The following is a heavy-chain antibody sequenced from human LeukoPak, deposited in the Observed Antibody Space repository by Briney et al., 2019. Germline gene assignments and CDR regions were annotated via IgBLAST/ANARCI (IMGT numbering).Heavy chain of an antibody. CDR3: ASPLVGYCSSTSCYGNYFDY. Sequence: PGGSLRLSCAASGFTLRNYAMSWVRQAPGKGLEWVSALGRSGSSTYYADSVKGRFTISRDNSKNTLYLQMNSLRAEDTAVYYCASPLVGYCSSTSCYGNYFDYWGQGTLVTVSS. J-gene: IGHJ4*02. D-gene: IGHD2-2*03. CDR1: GFTLRNYA. CDR2: LGRSGSST. V-gene: IGHV3-23*01.